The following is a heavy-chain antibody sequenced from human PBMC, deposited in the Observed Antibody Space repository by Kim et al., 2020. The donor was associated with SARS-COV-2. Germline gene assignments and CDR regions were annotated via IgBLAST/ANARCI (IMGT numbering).Heavy chain of an antibody. J-gene: IGHJ3*02. CDR3: ARRGVGYCSSTSCYNAFDI. D-gene: IGHD2-2*02. Sequence: SRVTLSVDTSKNQFSLKLSSVTAADTAVYYCARRGVGYCSSTSCYNAFDIWGQGTMVTVSS. V-gene: IGHV4-59*08.